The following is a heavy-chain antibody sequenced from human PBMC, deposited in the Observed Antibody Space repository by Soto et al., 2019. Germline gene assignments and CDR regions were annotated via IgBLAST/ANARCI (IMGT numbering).Heavy chain of an antibody. J-gene: IGHJ5*02. CDR3: AQIHHYDDGFDP. Sequence: QITLKESGPTLVKPTQTLTLTCTFSGFSLSTSGVGVGWIRQPPGKALEWLALIYRDDDKRYSPSLKSRLTITKDTSNTPVVLTMTNMDPVDTATYYCAQIHHYDDGFDPWGQGTLVTVSS. CDR2: IYRDDDK. CDR1: GFSLSTSGVG. D-gene: IGHD4-17*01. V-gene: IGHV2-5*02.